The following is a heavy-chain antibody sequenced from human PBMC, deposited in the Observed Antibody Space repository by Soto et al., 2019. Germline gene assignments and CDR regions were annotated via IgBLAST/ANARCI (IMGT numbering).Heavy chain of an antibody. CDR1: GYTFTSYD. Sequence: ASVKVSCKASGYTFTSYDINWVRQATGQGLEWMGWTNPNSGNTGYAQKFQGRVTMTRNTSISTAYMELSSLRSEDTAVYYCAISYDFWSGFQETSFDPWGQGTLVTVSS. CDR3: AISYDFWSGFQETSFDP. J-gene: IGHJ5*02. CDR2: TNPNSGNT. V-gene: IGHV1-8*01. D-gene: IGHD3-3*01.